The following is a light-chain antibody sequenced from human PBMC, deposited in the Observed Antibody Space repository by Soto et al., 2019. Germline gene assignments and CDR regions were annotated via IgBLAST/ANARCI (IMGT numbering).Light chain of an antibody. V-gene: IGLV2-14*01. CDR3: SSYTSSSTPVV. CDR1: SRDVGGYNY. Sequence: QSALTQPASVSGSPGQSITISCTGTSRDVGGYNYVSWYQQHPGKAPKLMIYEVSNRPSGVSNRFSGSKSGNTASLTISGLQAEDEADYYCSSYTSSSTPVVFDGGTKLTVL. J-gene: IGLJ2*01. CDR2: EVS.